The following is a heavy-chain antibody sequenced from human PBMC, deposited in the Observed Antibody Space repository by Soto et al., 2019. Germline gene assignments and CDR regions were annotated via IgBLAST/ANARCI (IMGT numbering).Heavy chain of an antibody. CDR3: TRDQRYSSAV. Sequence: EVQLVESGGGLVQPWGSLRRSCAASGFDFTNSWMHWVRQAPGKGLVWVSHVNSDGSITTYADSVKSRFTISRDNAKNTVYLQMNSLRVEDTAVYYCTRDQRYSSAVWGQGTLVTVSS. V-gene: IGHV3-74*01. D-gene: IGHD5-18*01. CDR1: GFDFTNSW. J-gene: IGHJ4*02. CDR2: VNSDGSIT.